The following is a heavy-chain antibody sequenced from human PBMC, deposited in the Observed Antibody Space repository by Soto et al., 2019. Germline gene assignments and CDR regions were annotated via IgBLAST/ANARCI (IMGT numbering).Heavy chain of an antibody. J-gene: IGHJ5*02. CDR1: GYTFTNYF. D-gene: IGHD1-1*01. V-gene: IGHV1-3*04. CDR2: INTGNGDT. Sequence: QVQLVQSGAEVKEPGASVKVSCKTSGYTFTNYFMHWVRQAPGQRPEWMGCINTGNGDTKYSQNFQGRLTFGRDTSASSAYMELTSLTSEDTAVYYCVRDSNNNWWESWTWGQGTLLTVSS. CDR3: VRDSNNNWWESWT.